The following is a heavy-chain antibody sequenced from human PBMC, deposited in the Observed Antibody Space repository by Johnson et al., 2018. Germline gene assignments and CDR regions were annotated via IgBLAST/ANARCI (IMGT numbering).Heavy chain of an antibody. V-gene: IGHV3-11*04. CDR3: ARGVTNFGVVPRPYYYYYYMDV. D-gene: IGHD3-3*01. CDR2: ISSSGSTI. CDR1: GFTFSDYY. J-gene: IGHJ6*03. Sequence: QVQLVESGGGLVKPGGSLRLSCAASGFTFSDYYMSWIRQAPGKGLEWVSYISSSGSTIYYADSVKGRFTIYRDNAKNSRYLQMNSLRAEDTAVYYCARGVTNFGVVPRPYYYYYYMDVWGKGTTVAVSS.